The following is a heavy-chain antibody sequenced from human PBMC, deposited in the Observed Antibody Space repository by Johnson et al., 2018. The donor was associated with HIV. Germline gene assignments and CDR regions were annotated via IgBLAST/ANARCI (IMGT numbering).Heavy chain of an antibody. CDR1: GFTVSSNY. D-gene: IGHD6-6*01. J-gene: IGHJ3*02. CDR3: ARDRIAARLWAFDI. Sequence: VQLVESGGGLIQPGGSLRLSCAASGFTVSSNYMSWVRQAPGKGLEWVSVIYSGSSTYYAVSVKGRFTISRDNSKNTLYLQMNSLRAGDTAVYYCARDRIAARLWAFDIWGQGTMVTVSS. V-gene: IGHV3-53*01. CDR2: IYSGSST.